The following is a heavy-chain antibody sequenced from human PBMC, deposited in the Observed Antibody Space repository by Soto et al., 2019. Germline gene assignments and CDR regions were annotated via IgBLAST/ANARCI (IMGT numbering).Heavy chain of an antibody. V-gene: IGHV1-69*13. CDR3: ARGFGDYYGSGSYYAHGMDV. CDR2: IIPIFGTA. Sequence: SVKVSCKASGGTFSSYAISWVRQAPGQGLGWMGGIIPIFGTANYAQKFQGRVTITADESTSTAYMELSSLRSEDTAVYYCARGFGDYYGSGSYYAHGMDVWGQGTTVTVSS. D-gene: IGHD3-10*01. CDR1: GGTFSSYA. J-gene: IGHJ6*02.